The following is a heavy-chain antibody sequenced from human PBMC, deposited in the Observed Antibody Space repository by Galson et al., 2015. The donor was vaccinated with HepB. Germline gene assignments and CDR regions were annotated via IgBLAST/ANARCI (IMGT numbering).Heavy chain of an antibody. CDR2: INPNSGGT. V-gene: IGHV1-2*06. CDR3: ARDLYSSGWYAL. J-gene: IGHJ5*02. D-gene: IGHD6-19*01. CDR1: GYTFTGYY. Sequence: SVKVSCKASGYTFTGYYMHWVRQAPGQGLEWMGRINPNSGGTNYAQKFRGRVTMTRDTSISTAYMELSRLRSDDTAVYYCARDLYSSGWYALWGQGTLVTVSS.